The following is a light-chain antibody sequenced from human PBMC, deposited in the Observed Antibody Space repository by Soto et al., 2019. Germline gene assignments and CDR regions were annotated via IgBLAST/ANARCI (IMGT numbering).Light chain of an antibody. V-gene: IGKV3-20*01. Sequence: ETVLTQSPGTLSLSPGERVTLSCRASQSVCSRCFAWYQQKPGQSPRLLIYGASTRATGIPDRFSGSGSGTDSTLTISRLEPEDFPVYYCQHYGTTPWTFGQGTKVGIK. CDR3: QHYGTTPWT. CDR2: GAS. J-gene: IGKJ1*01. CDR1: QSVCSRC.